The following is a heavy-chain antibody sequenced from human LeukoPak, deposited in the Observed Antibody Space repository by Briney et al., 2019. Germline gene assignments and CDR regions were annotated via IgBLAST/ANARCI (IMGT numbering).Heavy chain of an antibody. J-gene: IGHJ2*01. CDR1: GFTFSSYA. D-gene: IGHD3-16*02. Sequence: GSLRLSCTASGFTFSSYAMSWVRQAPGKGLEWVSAISGSGGSTYYVDSVKGRFPISRDNSKNTLYLQMNSLRAEDTAVYYCARDRYYFDLWGRGTLVTVSS. CDR2: ISGSGGST. CDR3: ARDRYYFDL. V-gene: IGHV3-23*01.